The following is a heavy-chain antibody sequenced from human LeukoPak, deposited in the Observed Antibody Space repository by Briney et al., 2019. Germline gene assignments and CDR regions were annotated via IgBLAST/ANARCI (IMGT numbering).Heavy chain of an antibody. J-gene: IGHJ6*03. Sequence: SVKVSCKASGGTFSSYAISWVRQAPGQGLEWMGGIIPIFGTANYAQKFQGRVTITADESTSTAYMELSSLRSEDTAVYYCARDLRSTMARGVIAYYYYYMDVWGKGTTVTVSS. CDR3: ARDLRSTMARGVIAYYYYYMDV. D-gene: IGHD3-10*01. V-gene: IGHV1-69*13. CDR1: GGTFSSYA. CDR2: IIPIFGTA.